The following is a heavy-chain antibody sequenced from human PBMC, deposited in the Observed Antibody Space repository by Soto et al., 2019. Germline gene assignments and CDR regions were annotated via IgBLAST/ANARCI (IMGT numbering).Heavy chain of an antibody. CDR1: GFTFSSYS. CDR3: ARVMPRRDCSGGSCLNWFDP. V-gene: IGHV3-21*01. CDR2: ISSSSSYI. D-gene: IGHD2-15*01. Sequence: GGSLRLSCAASGFTFSSYSMNWVRQAPGKGLEWVSSISSSSSYIYYADSVKGRFTISRDNAKNSLYLQMNSLRAEDTAVYYCARVMPRRDCSGGSCLNWFDPWGQGTLVTVSS. J-gene: IGHJ5*02.